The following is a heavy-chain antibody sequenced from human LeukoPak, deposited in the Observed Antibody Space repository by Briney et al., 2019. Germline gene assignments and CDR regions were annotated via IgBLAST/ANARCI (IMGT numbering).Heavy chain of an antibody. CDR3: AKGIVADGYSGYEDY. CDR1: GFIFDDYA. D-gene: IGHD5-12*01. J-gene: IGHJ4*02. Sequence: QSGGSLRLSCAASGFIFDDYAMHWVRQAPGKGLEWVSLISGDGGRTDYADSVKGRFTISRDNSDTSLYLQMNSLRTEDTALYYCAKGIVADGYSGYEDYWGQGTLVTVPS. V-gene: IGHV3-43*02. CDR2: ISGDGGRT.